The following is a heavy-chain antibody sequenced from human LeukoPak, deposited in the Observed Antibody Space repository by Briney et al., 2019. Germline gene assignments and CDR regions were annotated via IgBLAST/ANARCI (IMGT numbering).Heavy chain of an antibody. Sequence: PGGSLRLSCTASGFTFSTYAMTWVRQAPGKGLEWISSMSSGSSYIYYADSVRGRFIISRDNTKNSLYLEMNNLRGEDTAIYYCARDRPTGASRVFVVQWGQGTPVTVSS. D-gene: IGHD2-21*01. J-gene: IGHJ4*02. CDR3: ARDRPTGASRVFVVQ. V-gene: IGHV3-21*06. CDR1: GFTFSTYA. CDR2: MSSGSSYI.